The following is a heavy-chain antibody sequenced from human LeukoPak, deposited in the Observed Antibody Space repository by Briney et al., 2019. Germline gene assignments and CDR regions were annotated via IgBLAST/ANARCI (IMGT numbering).Heavy chain of an antibody. CDR1: GGSISSYY. J-gene: IGHJ5*02. Sequence: SETLSLTCTVSGGSISSYYWSWIRQPPGKGLEWIGYIYYSGSTNYNPSLKSRVTISVDTSKNQFSLKLSSVTAADTAVYYCARHVWTIAAADNWFDPWGQGTLVTVSS. CDR3: ARHVWTIAAADNWFDP. CDR2: IYYSGST. D-gene: IGHD6-13*01. V-gene: IGHV4-59*08.